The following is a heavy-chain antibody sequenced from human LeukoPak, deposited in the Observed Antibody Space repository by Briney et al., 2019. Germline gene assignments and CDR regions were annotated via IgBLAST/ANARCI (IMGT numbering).Heavy chain of an antibody. V-gene: IGHV4-39*01. CDR3: ARLGDSAMVRCFDY. CDR2: IYYTGST. D-gene: IGHD5-18*01. J-gene: IGHJ4*02. Sequence: PSETLSLTCTVSGGSISSSTYYWAWIRQPPGKGLEWIGGIYYTGSTYSTPSLKSRATISVDTSKNQFSLRLTSVTAADTAVYYCARLGDSAMVRCFDYWGQGTLVTVSS. CDR1: GGSISSSTYY.